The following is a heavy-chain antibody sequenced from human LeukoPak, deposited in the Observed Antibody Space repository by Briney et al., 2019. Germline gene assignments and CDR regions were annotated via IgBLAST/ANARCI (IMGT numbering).Heavy chain of an antibody. V-gene: IGHV4-59*08. Sequence: SETLSLTCTASGGSISGYYWSWIRQPPGKQLEWIGYIHYRGTGDSNPSLRSRVSMSVDTSKNQFSLKMSSLTASDTAMYYCARRGPNSGSSRGWNFDLWGRGTLLTVSS. D-gene: IGHD5-12*01. CDR3: ARRGPNSGSSRGWNFDL. CDR1: GGSISGYY. CDR2: IHYRGTG. J-gene: IGHJ2*01.